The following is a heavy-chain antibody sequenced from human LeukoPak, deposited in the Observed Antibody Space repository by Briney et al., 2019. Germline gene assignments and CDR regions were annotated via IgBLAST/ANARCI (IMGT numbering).Heavy chain of an antibody. D-gene: IGHD1-26*01. V-gene: IGHV3-30*02. CDR1: GFTFSSYG. CDR2: IRYDGSNK. CDR3: AKDQKVGANIDY. Sequence: QSGGSLRLSCAASGFTFSSYGMHWVRQAPGEGLEWVAFIRYDGSNKYYADSVKGRFTISRDNSKNTLYLQMNSLRAEDTAVYYCAKDQKVGANIDYWGQGTLVTVSS. J-gene: IGHJ4*02.